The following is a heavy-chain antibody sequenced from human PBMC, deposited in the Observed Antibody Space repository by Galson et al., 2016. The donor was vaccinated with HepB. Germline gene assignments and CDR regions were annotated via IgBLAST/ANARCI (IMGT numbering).Heavy chain of an antibody. CDR3: ARGGVGATAYGFNI. CDR2: TYYRSQYYY. V-gene: IGHV6-1*01. CDR1: GDSVSSNDAG. D-gene: IGHD1-26*01. J-gene: IGHJ3*02. Sequence: AISGDSVSSNDAGWNWIRQSPSRGLEWLGRTYYRSQYYYDYPVSVKGRIIIDPDTSKNQVSLQLSSVTPEDTAIYYCARGGVGATAYGFNIWGQGTTVTVSS.